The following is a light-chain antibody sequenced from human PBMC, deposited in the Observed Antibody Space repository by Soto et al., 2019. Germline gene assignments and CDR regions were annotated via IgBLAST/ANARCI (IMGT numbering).Light chain of an antibody. V-gene: IGKV3-15*01. CDR3: QQDKMLGA. J-gene: IGKJ4*02. Sequence: AKHPLSPRERTTLSSRASQSVGSNLVWYQRRPGQTPRVLIYGASTRSTGIPARFFGSGSGTEFSLCVSGLQAEEFSVSFCQQDKMLGAFGGGTKVDIK. CDR2: GAS. CDR1: QSVGSN.